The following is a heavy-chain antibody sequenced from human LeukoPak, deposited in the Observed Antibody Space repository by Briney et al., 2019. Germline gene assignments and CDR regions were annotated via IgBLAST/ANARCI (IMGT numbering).Heavy chain of an antibody. V-gene: IGHV3-7*01. Sequence: GGSLRLSCAASGFTFSSYWMTWVRQAPGKGLEWVANIKQDGSEKNYVDSVMGRFTISRNNAKNSLYLQMNSLRAEDTAVYYCARMFSWAYCSSTNCLFYFDYWGQGTLVTVSS. CDR2: IKQDGSEK. D-gene: IGHD2-2*01. CDR3: ARMFSWAYCSSTNCLFYFDY. CDR1: GFTFSSYW. J-gene: IGHJ4*02.